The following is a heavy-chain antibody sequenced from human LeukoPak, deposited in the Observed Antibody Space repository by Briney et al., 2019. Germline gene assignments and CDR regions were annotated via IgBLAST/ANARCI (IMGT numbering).Heavy chain of an antibody. Sequence: SETLSLTCVVYGGSFSGYYWSWIRQSPGKGLEWIGEINHRGSTNYNPSLKRRVTISLDTSKNEFSLKLSSVTAADTAVYYCAKSLYGSGSYYNWFDPWGQGTLVTVSS. CDR2: INHRGST. J-gene: IGHJ5*02. CDR1: GGSFSGYY. CDR3: AKSLYGSGSYYNWFDP. D-gene: IGHD3-10*01. V-gene: IGHV4-34*01.